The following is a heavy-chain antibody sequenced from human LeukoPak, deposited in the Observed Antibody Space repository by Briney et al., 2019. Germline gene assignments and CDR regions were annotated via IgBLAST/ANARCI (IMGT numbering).Heavy chain of an antibody. Sequence: GGSLRLSCAASGFTFSSYAMSWVRQAPGKGLEWVSAISGSGGSTYYADSVKGRFTISRDNSKNTLYLQMNSLRAEDTAVYYCAKDDFNVEMATIRYYYYYMDVWGKGTTVTVSS. D-gene: IGHD5-24*01. J-gene: IGHJ6*03. V-gene: IGHV3-23*01. CDR1: GFTFSSYA. CDR2: ISGSGGST. CDR3: AKDDFNVEMATIRYYYYYMDV.